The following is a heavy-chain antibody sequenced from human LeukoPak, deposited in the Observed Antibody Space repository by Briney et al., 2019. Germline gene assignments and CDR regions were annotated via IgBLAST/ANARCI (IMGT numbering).Heavy chain of an antibody. V-gene: IGHV3-11*03. CDR2: INSRSSYT. Sequence: GGSLRLSCAASGFTFSDYYMTWIRQAPGKGLEWVSFINSRSSYTNYADSVKGRFTISRDNAKKSLYLQMNSLRVEDTAVYYCTKTVTYYASRSHPVAYDVWGQGTMVTVSS. J-gene: IGHJ3*01. CDR3: TKTVTYYASRSHPVAYDV. CDR1: GFTFSDYY. D-gene: IGHD3-10*01.